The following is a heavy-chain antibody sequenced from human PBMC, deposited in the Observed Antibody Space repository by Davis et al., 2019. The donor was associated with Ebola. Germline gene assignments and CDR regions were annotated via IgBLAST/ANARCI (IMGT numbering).Heavy chain of an antibody. Sequence: PGGSLRLSCAASGFTFSSYSMNWVRQAPGKGLEWVSSISSSSSYIYYADSVKGRFTISRDNAKKSVYLQMNSLKTEDTAVYYCSAAGHVDYWGQGTLVTVSS. CDR3: SAAGHVDY. CDR2: ISSSSSYI. J-gene: IGHJ4*02. D-gene: IGHD6-13*01. V-gene: IGHV3-21*04. CDR1: GFTFSSYS.